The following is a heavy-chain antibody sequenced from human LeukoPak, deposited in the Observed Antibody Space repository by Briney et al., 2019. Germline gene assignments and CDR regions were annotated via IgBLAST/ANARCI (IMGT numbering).Heavy chain of an antibody. J-gene: IGHJ5*02. Sequence: SETLSLTCTVSSGSIGSSSNYWGWIRQAPGKGLEWIGNVCYSGSTFYNPSLKSRVTISVDTSKNQFSLKLRSVTAADTAIYYCARASFNVVFGNWFDPWGQGTLVTVSS. V-gene: IGHV4-39*01. CDR2: VCYSGST. D-gene: IGHD2-8*01. CDR1: SGSIGSSSNY. CDR3: ARASFNVVFGNWFDP.